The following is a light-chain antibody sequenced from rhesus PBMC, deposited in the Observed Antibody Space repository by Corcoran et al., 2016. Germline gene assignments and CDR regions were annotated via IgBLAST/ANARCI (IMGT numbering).Light chain of an antibody. Sequence: DIQMTQSPSSLSASVGDTVTITCRASQSISSWLAWYQQKPGKAPKHLLYKASPLQSGVPSRFSGSGSRSDFTLTIRSLQSEDFATYYCQQYSSSPYSFAQGTKVEIK. J-gene: IGKJ2*01. CDR2: KAS. CDR3: QQYSSSPYS. V-gene: IGKV1-22*01. CDR1: QSISSW.